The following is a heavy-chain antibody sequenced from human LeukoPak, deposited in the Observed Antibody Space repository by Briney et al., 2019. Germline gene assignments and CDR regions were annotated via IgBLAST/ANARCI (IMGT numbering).Heavy chain of an antibody. J-gene: IGHJ4*02. CDR2: INHSGST. CDR1: GGSFSGYY. Sequence: SETLSLTCAVYGGSFSGYYWSWIRQPPGKGLEWIGEINHSGSTNYNPSLKSRVTISVDTSKNQFSLKLSSVTAADTAVYYCARHPSYSGYDSYYWGQGTLVTVSS. D-gene: IGHD5-12*01. CDR3: ARHPSYSGYDSYY. V-gene: IGHV4-34*01.